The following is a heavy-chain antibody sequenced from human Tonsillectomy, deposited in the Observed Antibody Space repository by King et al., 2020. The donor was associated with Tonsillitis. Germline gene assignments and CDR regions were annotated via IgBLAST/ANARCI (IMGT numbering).Heavy chain of an antibody. CDR2: ISCNSDNI. D-gene: IGHD3-10*01. J-gene: IGHJ5*02. CDR3: AKDSSGYYGSGSYYQT. Sequence: VQLVESGGGLVQPGRSLRLSCAASGFTFDDYAMHWVRQVPGKGLEWVSDISCNSDNIDYADSVKGRFTISRDNAKNYLYLQMNSLRAEDTALYYCAKDSSGYYGSGSYYQTWGQGTLVTVSS. V-gene: IGHV3-9*01. CDR1: GFTFDDYA.